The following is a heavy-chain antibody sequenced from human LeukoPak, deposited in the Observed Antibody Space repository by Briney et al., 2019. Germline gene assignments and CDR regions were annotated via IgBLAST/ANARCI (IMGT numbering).Heavy chain of an antibody. CDR1: GFTFSSYS. V-gene: IGHV3-74*01. CDR2: INHDGSST. Sequence: PGGSLRLSCAASGFTFSSYSMNWVRQAPGKGLVWVSRINHDGSSTNYADSVKGRFTISRDNAKNTVYLQMSSLRAEDTAVYYCVRDWGYDSSGYWQKYFDTWGQGTLVTVSS. J-gene: IGHJ4*02. D-gene: IGHD3-22*01. CDR3: VRDWGYDSSGYWQKYFDT.